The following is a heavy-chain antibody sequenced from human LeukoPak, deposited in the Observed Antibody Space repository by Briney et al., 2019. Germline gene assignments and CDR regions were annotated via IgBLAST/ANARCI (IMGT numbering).Heavy chain of an antibody. CDR2: VHYSGTT. V-gene: IGHV4-59*01. D-gene: IGHD6-13*01. J-gene: IGHJ3*02. Sequence: SATLSLTCTVSGGSISGYYWGWIRQPPGKGLEWVGYVHYSGTTNYNPSLKSRVTISLDTSKNQFSLKLRSLTAADTAMYYCARTQHSSSWSAFDIWGQGTMVSVSS. CDR3: ARTQHSSSWSAFDI. CDR1: GGSISGYY.